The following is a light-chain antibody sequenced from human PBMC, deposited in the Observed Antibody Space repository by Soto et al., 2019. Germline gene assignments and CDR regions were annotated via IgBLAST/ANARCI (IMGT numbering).Light chain of an antibody. CDR2: DAS. CDR3: QQRSNWLLT. J-gene: IGKJ4*01. CDR1: QSVVSK. V-gene: IGKV3-11*01. Sequence: EIVMTQSPATLSVSPGERATLSCRASQSVVSKLAWYQQKPGQAPRLLIYDASNRATGIPARFSGSGSGTDFTLTISSLEPEDFAVYYCQQRSNWLLTFGGGTKVDIK.